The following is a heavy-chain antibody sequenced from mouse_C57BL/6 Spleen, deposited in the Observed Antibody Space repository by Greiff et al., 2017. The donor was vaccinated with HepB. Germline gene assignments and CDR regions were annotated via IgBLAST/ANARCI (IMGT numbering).Heavy chain of an antibody. D-gene: IGHD2-3*01. V-gene: IGHV1-64*01. CDR1: GYTFTSYW. Sequence: QVQLQQPGAELVKPGASVKLSCKASGYTFTSYWMHWVKQRPGQGLEWIGMIHPNSGSTNYNEKFKSKATLTVYKSSSTAYMQLSSLTSEDSAVYYCARKEYDGNYDYWGQGTTLTVSS. CDR2: IHPNSGST. CDR3: ARKEYDGNYDY. J-gene: IGHJ2*01.